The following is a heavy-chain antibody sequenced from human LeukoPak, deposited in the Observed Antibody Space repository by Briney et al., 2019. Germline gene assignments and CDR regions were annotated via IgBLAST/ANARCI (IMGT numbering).Heavy chain of an antibody. D-gene: IGHD4-17*01. CDR3: AKDMDDHGDYLFHY. Sequence: GGSLRLSFAASGFTFSYYVMSWVRQAPGKGLEWVSGIGGTSAGGGRSYADSVKGRFTISRDDSTSTLYLQMNSLRDEDTAVYYCAKDMDDHGDYLFHYWGQGTLVTVSS. CDR2: IGGTSAGGGR. V-gene: IGHV3-23*01. J-gene: IGHJ4*02. CDR1: GFTFSYYV.